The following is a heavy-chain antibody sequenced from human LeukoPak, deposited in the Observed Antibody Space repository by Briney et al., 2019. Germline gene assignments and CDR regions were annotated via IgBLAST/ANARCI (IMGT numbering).Heavy chain of an antibody. CDR1: GFTFNSYS. J-gene: IGHJ5*02. CDR3: ARDDSSSWYGGGGSQFDP. Sequence: GGSLRLSCAASGFTFNSYSMNWVRQAPGKGLEWISYVSDSGSTKYYADSVKGRFTISRDNAKNSLYLQMNSLRAEDTAVYYCARDDSSSWYGGGGSQFDPWGQGTLVTVSS. CDR2: VSDSGSTK. D-gene: IGHD6-13*01. V-gene: IGHV3-48*04.